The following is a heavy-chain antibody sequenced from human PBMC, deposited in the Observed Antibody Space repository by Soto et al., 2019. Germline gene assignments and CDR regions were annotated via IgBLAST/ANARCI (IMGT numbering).Heavy chain of an antibody. CDR3: ASGTGKSDFDY. V-gene: IGHV3-15*01. CDR1: GFTFSDAW. Sequence: EVQLVESGGGLVKPGGSLRLSCAASGFTFSDAWMSWVRQAPGKGLEWVGRIKSKTEAATRDFAAPVKGRFAISRDDSKNTVFLQMNSLKIEYSGVYYCASGTGKSDFDYWGLGILVTVSS. J-gene: IGHJ4*02. D-gene: IGHD2-2*01. CDR2: IKSKTEAATR.